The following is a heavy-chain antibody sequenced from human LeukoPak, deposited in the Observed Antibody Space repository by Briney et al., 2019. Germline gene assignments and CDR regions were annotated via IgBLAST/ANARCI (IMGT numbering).Heavy chain of an antibody. CDR1: GGSISSYY. CDR3: ARGVEMATIYDY. D-gene: IGHD5-24*01. J-gene: IGHJ4*02. V-gene: IGHV4-59*01. CDR2: IYYSGST. Sequence: SETLSLTCTVSGGSISSYYWSWIRQPPGKGLEWIGYIYYSGSTNYNPSLKSRVTISVDTSKDQFSLKLSSVTAADTAVYYCARGVEMATIYDYWGQGTLVTVSS.